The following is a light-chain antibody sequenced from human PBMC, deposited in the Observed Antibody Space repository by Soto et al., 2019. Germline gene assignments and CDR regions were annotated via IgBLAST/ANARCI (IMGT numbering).Light chain of an antibody. CDR2: DDS. CDR1: NIGHKH. V-gene: IGLV3-21*02. Sequence: SYELTQPPSVSVAPGQTASLSCGGNNIGHKHVHWYQQRPGQAPVLVVFDDSDRPSGIPERFSGSNSGNMATLTISRVEVGDEADYYCQVWDPNSDHVVFGGGTKLTVL. J-gene: IGLJ2*01. CDR3: QVWDPNSDHVV.